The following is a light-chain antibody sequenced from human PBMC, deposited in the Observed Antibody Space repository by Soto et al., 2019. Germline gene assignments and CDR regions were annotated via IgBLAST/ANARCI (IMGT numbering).Light chain of an antibody. V-gene: IGKV1-39*01. CDR2: ATS. Sequence: DIQMTQSPSSLSASVGDRVTITCRASQNIRSYLNWYQQKPGKAPQLLIYATSSLQTGVPSRFSASGSGTDFSLVISDLQPEDSATYYCQQGYSSRLTSGRGTKVEI. J-gene: IGKJ1*01. CDR3: QQGYSSRLT. CDR1: QNIRSY.